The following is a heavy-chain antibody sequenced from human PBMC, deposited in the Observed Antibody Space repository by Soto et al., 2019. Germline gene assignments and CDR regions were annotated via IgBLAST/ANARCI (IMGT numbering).Heavy chain of an antibody. CDR1: GGSISSSSYY. J-gene: IGHJ6*02. D-gene: IGHD2-2*01. CDR2: IYYSGST. Sequence: SETLSRTCTVSGGSISSSSYYWGWIRQPPGKGLEWIGSIYYSGSTYYNPSLKSRVTISVDTSKNQFSLKLSSVTAADTAVYYCARLDYQNYYYYGMDVWGQGTTVTVS. V-gene: IGHV4-39*01. CDR3: ARLDYQNYYYYGMDV.